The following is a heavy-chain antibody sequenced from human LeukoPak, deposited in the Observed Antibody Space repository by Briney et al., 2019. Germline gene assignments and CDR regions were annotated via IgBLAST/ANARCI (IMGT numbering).Heavy chain of an antibody. CDR3: ARSGNNYYYYMDV. V-gene: IGHV3-7*01. CDR1: GLTFSTYE. D-gene: IGHD2/OR15-2a*01. J-gene: IGHJ6*03. Sequence: GGSLRLSCAASGLTFSTYEMSWVRQAPGKGLEWVAYIKQDGSEKYYVDSVKGRFTISRDNAKNSLYLQVNSLRAEDTAVYYCARSGNNYYYYMDVWGKGTTVTVSS. CDR2: IKQDGSEK.